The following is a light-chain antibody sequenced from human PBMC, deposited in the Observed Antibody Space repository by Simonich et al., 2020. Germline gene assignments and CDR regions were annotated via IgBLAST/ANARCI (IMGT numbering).Light chain of an antibody. CDR3: QQYGSSPPVT. CDR2: DAS. CDR1: QSVSSN. Sequence: EIVMTQSPATLSVSPGERATLSCRASQSVSSNLAWYQQKPGQAPRLLIYDASSRATGIPDRFSGSGSGTDFTLTISRLEPEDFAVYYCQQYGSSPPVTFGGGTKVEIK. V-gene: IGKV3-20*01. J-gene: IGKJ4*01.